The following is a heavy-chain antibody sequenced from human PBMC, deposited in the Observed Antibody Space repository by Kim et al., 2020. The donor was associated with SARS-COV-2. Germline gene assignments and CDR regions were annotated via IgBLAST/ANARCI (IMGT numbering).Heavy chain of an antibody. Sequence: SWVRQAPGRGLEWMGWISFHNGNTHYAQKLQGRVTMTADTSTSTAYMELRSLRSDDTAVYYCARDQAAPTYYYGSGSYYPPFDFWGHGTLVTVFS. J-gene: IGHJ4*01. CDR3: ARDQAAPTYYYGSGSYYPPFDF. CDR2: ISFHNGNT. V-gene: IGHV1-18*01. D-gene: IGHD3-10*01.